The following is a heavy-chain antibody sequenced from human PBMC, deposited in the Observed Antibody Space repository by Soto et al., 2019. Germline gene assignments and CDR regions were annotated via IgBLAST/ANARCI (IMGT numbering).Heavy chain of an antibody. CDR3: ARGWIAVEFGN. V-gene: IGHV4-34*01. CDR2: INHSGST. D-gene: IGHD6-19*01. CDR1: GGSFSGYY. J-gene: IGHJ4*02. Sequence: SETLSLTCAVYGGSFSGYYWSWIRQPPGKGLEWIGEINHSGSTNYNPSLKSRVTISVDTSKNQFSLKLSSVTAADTAVYYCARGWIAVEFGNWGQGTLVTVSS.